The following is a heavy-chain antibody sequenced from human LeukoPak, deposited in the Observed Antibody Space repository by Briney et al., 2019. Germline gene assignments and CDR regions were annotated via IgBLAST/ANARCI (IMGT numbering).Heavy chain of an antibody. D-gene: IGHD1-26*01. CDR2: INSDGSST. CDR3: ARPSYGSGSYYV. CDR1: GFTVSNYD. V-gene: IGHV3-74*01. Sequence: PGGSLRLSCVASGFTVSNYDMHWVRQAPGKGLVWVSRINSDGSSTSYADSVKGRFTISRDNAKNTLYLQMNSLRAEDTAVYYCARPSYGSGSYYVWGQGTLVTVSS. J-gene: IGHJ4*02.